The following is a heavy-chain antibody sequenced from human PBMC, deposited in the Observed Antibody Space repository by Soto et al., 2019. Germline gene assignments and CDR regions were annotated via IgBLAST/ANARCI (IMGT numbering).Heavy chain of an antibody. CDR3: TRHDAVPVISHGMDV. V-gene: IGHV4-59*08. Sequence: SETLSLTCTVSGGSINNYYWSWIRQPPGKGLEWIGYIYYLGNTIYNPSLKSRVTLLVDRSKNQFSLELRSVSDADTAVYYCTRHDAVPVISHGMDVWGQGTTVTVSS. J-gene: IGHJ6*02. CDR2: IYYLGNT. D-gene: IGHD3-3*02. CDR1: GGSINNYY.